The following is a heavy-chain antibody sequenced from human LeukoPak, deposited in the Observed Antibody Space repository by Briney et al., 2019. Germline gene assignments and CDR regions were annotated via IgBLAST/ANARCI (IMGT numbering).Heavy chain of an antibody. CDR3: AREYDSSGYYGTYYYYGMDV. D-gene: IGHD3-22*01. V-gene: IGHV4-61*02. CDR2: IYTSGST. Sequence: SETLPLTCTVSGGSISSGGYYWSWIRQPAGKGLEWIGRIYTSGSTNYNPSLKSRVTMSVDTSKNQFSLKLSSVTAADTAVYYCAREYDSSGYYGTYYYYGMDVWGQGTTVTVSS. J-gene: IGHJ6*02. CDR1: GGSISSGGYY.